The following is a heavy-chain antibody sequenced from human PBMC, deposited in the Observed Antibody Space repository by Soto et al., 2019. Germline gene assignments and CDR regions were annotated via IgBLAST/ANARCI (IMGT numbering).Heavy chain of an antibody. V-gene: IGHV1-58*01. J-gene: IGHJ3*02. Sequence: GASVKVSCKASGFTFTSSAVQWVRQARGQRLEWIGWIVVGSGNTNYAQKFQERVTITRDMSTSTAYMELSSLRSEDTAVYYCAADPDYYDSSGYSFGAFDIWGQGTMVTASS. CDR1: GFTFTSSA. D-gene: IGHD3-22*01. CDR3: AADPDYYDSSGYSFGAFDI. CDR2: IVVGSGNT.